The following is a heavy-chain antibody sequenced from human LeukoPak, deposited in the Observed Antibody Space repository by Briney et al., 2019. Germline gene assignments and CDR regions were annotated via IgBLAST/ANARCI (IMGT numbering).Heavy chain of an antibody. J-gene: IGHJ5*02. CDR1: GYTFTGYY. Sequence: ASVTVSCKASGYTFTGYYMHWVRQAPGQGLEWMGRINPNSGGTNYAQKFQGRVTMTRDTSISTAYMELSRLRSDDTAVYYCARDGISRTNWFDPWGQGTLVTVSS. CDR2: INPNSGGT. CDR3: ARDGISRTNWFDP. D-gene: IGHD2-15*01. V-gene: IGHV1-2*06.